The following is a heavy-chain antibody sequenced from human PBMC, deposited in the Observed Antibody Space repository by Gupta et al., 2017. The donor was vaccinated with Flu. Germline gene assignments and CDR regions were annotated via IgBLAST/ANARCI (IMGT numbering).Heavy chain of an antibody. J-gene: IGHJ5*02. CDR3: ARDHRKDDTDA. CDR2: SNDRRHN. D-gene: IGHD1-1*01. V-gene: IGHV4-4*07. CDR1: GASSRGSI. Sequence: GASSRGSIYGCVREAGERGVEVIGYSNDRRHNNYTDSLKRRVTMSVDTSNNKFSLKMNAVTAADTAIYYCARDHRKDDTDAWGQGTMVTVSS.